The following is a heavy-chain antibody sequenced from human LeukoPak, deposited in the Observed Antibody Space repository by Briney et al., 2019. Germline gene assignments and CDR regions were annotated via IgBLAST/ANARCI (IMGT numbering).Heavy chain of an antibody. CDR3: TRDYDILTGTGPALDY. J-gene: IGHJ4*02. D-gene: IGHD3-9*01. Sequence: GGSLRLSCAASGFTFSGSAKHWARQASGKGLEWVGRIRSKANSYATAYAASVKGRFTISRDDSKNTAYLQMNSLKTEDTAVYYCTRDYDILTGTGPALDYWGQGTLVTVSS. CDR1: GFTFSGSA. V-gene: IGHV3-73*01. CDR2: IRSKANSYAT.